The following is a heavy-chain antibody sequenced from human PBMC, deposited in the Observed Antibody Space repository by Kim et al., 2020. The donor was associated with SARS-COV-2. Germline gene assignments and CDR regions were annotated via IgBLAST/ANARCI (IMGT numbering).Heavy chain of an antibody. CDR3: ARDYPTAAATILNWFDP. Sequence: SVKVSCKASGGTFSSYAISWVRQAPGQGLEWMGGIIPIFGTANYAQKFQGRVTITADESTSTAYMELSSLRSEDTAVYYCARDYPTAAATILNWFDPWGQGTLVTVSS. CDR2: IIPIFGTA. CDR1: GGTFSSYA. J-gene: IGHJ5*02. D-gene: IGHD6-13*01. V-gene: IGHV1-69*13.